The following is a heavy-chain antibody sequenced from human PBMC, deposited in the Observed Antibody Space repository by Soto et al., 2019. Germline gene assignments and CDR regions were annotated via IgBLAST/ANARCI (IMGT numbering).Heavy chain of an antibody. J-gene: IGHJ6*02. Sequence: SETLSLTCTVSGGSISSYYWSWIRQPPGKGLEWIGYIYYSGSTNYNPSLKSRVTISVDTSKNQFSLKLSSVTAADTAVYYCARDRNMEAAASYYYYYGMDVWGQGTTVTVSS. CDR1: GGSISSYY. V-gene: IGHV4-59*01. D-gene: IGHD6-13*01. CDR3: ARDRNMEAAASYYYYYGMDV. CDR2: IYYSGST.